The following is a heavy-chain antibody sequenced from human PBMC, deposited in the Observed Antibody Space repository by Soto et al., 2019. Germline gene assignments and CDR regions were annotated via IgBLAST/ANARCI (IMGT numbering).Heavy chain of an antibody. Sequence: QVQLVESGGGVVQPGRSLRLSCAASGFTFSSYAMHWVRQAPGKGLEWVAVISYDGSNKYYADSVKGRFTISRDNSKNTLYLQMNSLRAEDTAVYYCASELSSGSYYFAFDYWGQGTLVTVSS. J-gene: IGHJ4*02. V-gene: IGHV3-30-3*01. CDR2: ISYDGSNK. D-gene: IGHD1-26*01. CDR3: ASELSSGSYYFAFDY. CDR1: GFTFSSYA.